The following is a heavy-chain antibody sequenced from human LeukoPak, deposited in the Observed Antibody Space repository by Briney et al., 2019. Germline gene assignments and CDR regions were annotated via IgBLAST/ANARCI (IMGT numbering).Heavy chain of an antibody. CDR1: GYTFTSYG. J-gene: IGHJ6*02. V-gene: IGHV1-18*01. D-gene: IGHD3-9*01. CDR3: ARAVLRYFDWLLNNYYYYGMDV. Sequence: ASVKVSCKASGYTFTSYGISWVRQAPGQGLEWMGWISAYNGNTNYAQKHQGRVTMTTDTSTSTAYMELRSLRSDDTAVYYCARAVLRYFDWLLNNYYYYGMDVWGQGTTVTVSS. CDR2: ISAYNGNT.